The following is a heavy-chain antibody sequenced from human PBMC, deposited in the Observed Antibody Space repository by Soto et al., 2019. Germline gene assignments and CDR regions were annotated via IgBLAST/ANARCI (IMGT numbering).Heavy chain of an antibody. J-gene: IGHJ4*02. CDR3: ARGRYSYGHFDF. Sequence: PSETLSLTCTVSGGSVSSGFYYWTRIRQSSGKGPEWIGYIYYSGTTSYNPSLKSRVTMSRDTSKNLFSLELNSVTAAVTAVYYCARGRYSYGHFDFWGRGTLVTVSS. D-gene: IGHD5-18*01. CDR2: IYYSGTT. V-gene: IGHV4-61*01. CDR1: GGSVSSGFYY.